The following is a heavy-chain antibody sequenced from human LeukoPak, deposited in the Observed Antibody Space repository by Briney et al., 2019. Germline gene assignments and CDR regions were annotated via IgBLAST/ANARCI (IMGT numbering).Heavy chain of an antibody. Sequence: SETLSLTCTVSGDSISSSSYFWGWIRQPPGKGLEWIGSIYYSGSTYYKSSLKSRVTISVDTSKNQFSLKLSSVTAADTAVYYCATISVAGPDYWGQGILVTVSS. CDR2: IYYSGST. J-gene: IGHJ4*02. CDR3: ATISVAGPDY. V-gene: IGHV4-39*01. CDR1: GDSISSSSYF. D-gene: IGHD6-19*01.